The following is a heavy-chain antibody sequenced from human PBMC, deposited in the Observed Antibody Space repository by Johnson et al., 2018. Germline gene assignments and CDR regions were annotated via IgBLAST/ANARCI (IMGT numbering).Heavy chain of an antibody. J-gene: IGHJ3*02. V-gene: IGHV3-74*01. CDR2: ITSDGSST. CDR3: ARDLTDAFDI. CDR1: GFTFSSYW. Sequence: VRLGESGGGLVQPGGSLRLSCAASGFTFSSYWMHWVRPAPGKGLVWVSRITSDGSSTSYADSVKGRFTISRDNAKNTLYLQMNSLRAEDTAVYYCARDLTDAFDIWGQGTMVTVSS.